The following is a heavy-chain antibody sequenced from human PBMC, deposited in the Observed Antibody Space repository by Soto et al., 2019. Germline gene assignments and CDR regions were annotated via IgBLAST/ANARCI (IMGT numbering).Heavy chain of an antibody. CDR1: GYTFTSYG. CDR3: ARKVAVAVIWFDP. D-gene: IGHD6-19*01. Sequence: ASVKVSCKASGYTFTSYGSSWVRQAPGQGLEWMGWTSAYNGNTNYAQKLQGRVTMTTDTSTSTAYMELRSLRSDDTAVYYCARKVAVAVIWFDPWGQGTLVTVSS. CDR2: TSAYNGNT. J-gene: IGHJ5*02. V-gene: IGHV1-18*01.